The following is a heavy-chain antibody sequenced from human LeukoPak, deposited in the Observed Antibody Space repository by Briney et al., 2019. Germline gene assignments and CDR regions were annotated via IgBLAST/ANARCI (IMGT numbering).Heavy chain of an antibody. D-gene: IGHD2-15*01. CDR2: ISDSGGST. J-gene: IGHJ6*02. Sequence: GGSLRLSCSASGFPFSSYAMHWVRQAPGKGLGYVSAISDSGGSTYYAASVKGRFTISRDNSKNTLYLQMSSLRAEDTAVYFCVRGYSFGPYGMDVWGQGTTVTVSS. CDR3: VRGYSFGPYGMDV. CDR1: GFPFSSYA. V-gene: IGHV3-64D*09.